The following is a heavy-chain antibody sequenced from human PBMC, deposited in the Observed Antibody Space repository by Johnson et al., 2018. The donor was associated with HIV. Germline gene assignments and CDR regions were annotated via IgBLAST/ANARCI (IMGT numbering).Heavy chain of an antibody. CDR3: AKVFSVELPAFDI. J-gene: IGHJ3*02. D-gene: IGHD1-26*01. CDR2: ISWNSGSI. Sequence: VQLVESGGGLVQPGRSLRLSCAASGFTFDDYAMHWVRQVPGKGLEWVSGISWNSGSIGYADSVKGRFTISRDNAKNSLYLQMNSLRAEDTALYYCAKVFSVELPAFDIWGQGTMVTVSS. CDR1: GFTFDDYA. V-gene: IGHV3-9*01.